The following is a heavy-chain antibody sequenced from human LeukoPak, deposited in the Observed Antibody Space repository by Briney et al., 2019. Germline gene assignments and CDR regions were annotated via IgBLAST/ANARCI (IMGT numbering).Heavy chain of an antibody. V-gene: IGHV3-21*01. D-gene: IGHD3-22*01. J-gene: IGHJ4*02. CDR3: ARDRSGYYYFDY. Sequence: GGSLRLSCAASGFTFSSYSMNWVRQAPGKGLEWVSSISSSSSYIYYADSVKGRFTISRDNAKISLYLQMNSLRAEDTAVYYCARDRSGYYYFDYWGQGTLVTVSS. CDR1: GFTFSSYS. CDR2: ISSSSSYI.